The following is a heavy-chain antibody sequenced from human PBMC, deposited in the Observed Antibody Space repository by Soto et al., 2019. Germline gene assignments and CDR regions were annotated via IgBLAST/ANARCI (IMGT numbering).Heavy chain of an antibody. D-gene: IGHD6-13*01. CDR1: GYTFTSYG. J-gene: IGHJ6*02. V-gene: IGHV1-18*04. CDR2: ISAYNGNT. CDR3: ASTAAAGLDYYYYYGMDV. Sequence: QVQLVQSGAEVKKPGASVKVSCKASGYTFTSYGISWVRQAPGQGLEWMGWISAYNGNTNYAQKFQGRVTITADESTSTAYMELSSLRSEDTAVYYCASTAAAGLDYYYYYGMDVWGQGTTVTVSS.